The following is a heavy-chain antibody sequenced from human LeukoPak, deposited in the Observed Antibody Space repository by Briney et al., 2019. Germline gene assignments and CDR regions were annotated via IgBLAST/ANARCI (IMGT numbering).Heavy chain of an antibody. Sequence: GGSLKLSCAASGFTFSSYEMNWVRQAPGKGLERVSYISTSGSPIYYGNSVKGRFTISRDNAKNSLYLQMNSLRAEDTALYYCARRGFYDTSGHLFDHWGQGTLVTVSS. CDR1: GFTFSSYE. CDR2: ISTSGSPI. D-gene: IGHD3-22*01. J-gene: IGHJ4*02. CDR3: ARRGFYDTSGHLFDH. V-gene: IGHV3-48*03.